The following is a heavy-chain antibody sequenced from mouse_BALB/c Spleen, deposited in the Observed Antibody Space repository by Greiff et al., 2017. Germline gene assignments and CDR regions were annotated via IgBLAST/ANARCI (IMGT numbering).Heavy chain of an antibody. J-gene: IGHJ2*01. CDR1: GYTFTSYY. D-gene: IGHD1-1*01. CDR3: TRRSSYDY. V-gene: IGHV1S81*02. Sequence: QVQLKQSGAELVKPGAPVKLSCTASGYTFTSYYMYWVKQRPGQGLEWIGGINPSNGGTNFNEKFKSKATLTVDKSSSTAYMQLSSLTSEDSAVYYCTRRSSYDYWGQGTTLTVSS. CDR2: INPSNGGT.